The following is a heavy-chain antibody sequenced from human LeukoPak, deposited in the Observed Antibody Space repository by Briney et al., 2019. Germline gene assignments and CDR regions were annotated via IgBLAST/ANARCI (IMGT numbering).Heavy chain of an antibody. CDR1: GYTFTSYY. V-gene: IGHV1-46*01. CDR2: INPSGGST. CDR3: AICKDLTTRLKSFDY. Sequence: ASVNVSCKASGYTFTSYYMHWVRQAPGQGLEWVGIINPSGGSTSYAQKFQGRVTMTTDTTTSTAYMELTSLRSDDTAVYYCAICKDLTTRLKSFDYWGQGTLVTVSS. J-gene: IGHJ4*02. D-gene: IGHD4-11*01.